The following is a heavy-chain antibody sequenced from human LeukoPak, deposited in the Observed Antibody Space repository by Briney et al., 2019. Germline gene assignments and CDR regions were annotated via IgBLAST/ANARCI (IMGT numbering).Heavy chain of an antibody. Sequence: PSQTLSLTSTVSGGSISSGGYYWSWIRQPPGKGLEWIGYIYYSGSTYYNPSLKSRVTISVDTSKNQFSLKLSSVTAADTAVYYCARGVGDIVVVPAAADAFDIWGQGTMVTVSS. J-gene: IGHJ3*02. CDR3: ARGVGDIVVVPAAADAFDI. D-gene: IGHD2-2*01. CDR1: GGSISSGGYY. CDR2: IYYSGST. V-gene: IGHV4-31*03.